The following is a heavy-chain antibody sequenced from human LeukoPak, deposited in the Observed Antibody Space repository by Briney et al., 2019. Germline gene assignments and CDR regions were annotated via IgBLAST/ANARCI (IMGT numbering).Heavy chain of an antibody. CDR1: GGSVSSTTYF. J-gene: IGHJ4*02. Sequence: TSETLSLTCTVSGGSVSSTTYFWSWIRQPPGKGLEWIASISYSGSTYYNPSLKSRVTISVDTPKNQFSLKLGSVTAADTAVYYCARRYSGSFDYWGQGTLVTVSS. CDR3: ARRYSGSFDY. D-gene: IGHD1-26*01. V-gene: IGHV4-39*01. CDR2: ISYSGST.